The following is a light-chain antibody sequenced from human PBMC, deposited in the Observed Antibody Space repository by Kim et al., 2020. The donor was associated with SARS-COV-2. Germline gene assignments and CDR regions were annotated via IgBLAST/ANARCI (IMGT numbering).Light chain of an antibody. J-gene: IGLJ3*02. Sequence: QSALTQPVAMSGSPGQSIPLSCTGTSSDVGGYNYVSWYQQHPGKAPKLMIYDVTNRPSGVSNRFSGSKSGNTASLTISGLQAEDEADYYCSSYTSSSTWVFGAGTQLTVL. CDR1: SSDVGGYNY. CDR2: DVT. CDR3: SSYTSSSTWV. V-gene: IGLV2-14*03.